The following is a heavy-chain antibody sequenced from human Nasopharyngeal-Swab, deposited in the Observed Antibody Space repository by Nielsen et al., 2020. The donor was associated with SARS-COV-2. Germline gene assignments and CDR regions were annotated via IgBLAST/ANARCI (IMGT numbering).Heavy chain of an antibody. CDR1: GFTFSSYA. Sequence: GRSLRLSCAASGFTFSSYAMSWVRQAPGKGLEWVSAISGSGGSTYYADSVKGRFTISRDNSKNTLYLQMNSLRAEDTAVYYCAKDYYDSSGYHPDAFDIWGQGTMVTVSS. CDR3: AKDYYDSSGYHPDAFDI. D-gene: IGHD3-22*01. J-gene: IGHJ3*02. V-gene: IGHV3-23*01. CDR2: ISGSGGST.